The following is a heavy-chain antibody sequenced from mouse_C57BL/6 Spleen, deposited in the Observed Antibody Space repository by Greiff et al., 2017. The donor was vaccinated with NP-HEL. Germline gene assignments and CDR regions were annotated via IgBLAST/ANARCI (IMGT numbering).Heavy chain of an antibody. CDR1: GISITTGHYR. J-gene: IGHJ4*01. D-gene: IGHD1-3*01. V-gene: IGHV3-5*01. Sequence: DVKLQESGPGLVKPSQTVFLTCTVTGISITTGHYRWSWIRQFPGNKLEWIGYIYYSGTITYNPSLTSRNTITRDTPKKQVFLEMNSLTAEDTATYYCARVAPYYYAMEYWGKGTSVTVSS. CDR3: ARVAPYYYAMEY. CDR2: IYYSGTI.